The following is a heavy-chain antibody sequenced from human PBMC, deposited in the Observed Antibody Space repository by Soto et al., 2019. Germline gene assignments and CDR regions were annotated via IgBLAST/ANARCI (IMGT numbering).Heavy chain of an antibody. Sequence: QVQLQQWGAGLLKPSETLSLTCAVYGGSFSGYYWTWVRQPPGKGLEWIGEINHSGSTNYNPSLKSRVTISADTSKNQFSLNLNSVTAADTAVYYCARGECSSNYCFTRWALDIWGQGTVVTVSS. CDR2: INHSGST. D-gene: IGHD2-2*01. J-gene: IGHJ3*02. CDR3: ARGECSSNYCFTRWALDI. CDR1: GGSFSGYY. V-gene: IGHV4-34*01.